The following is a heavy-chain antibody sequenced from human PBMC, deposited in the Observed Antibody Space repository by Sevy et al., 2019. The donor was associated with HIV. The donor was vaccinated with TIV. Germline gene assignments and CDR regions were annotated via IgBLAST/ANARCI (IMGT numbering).Heavy chain of an antibody. CDR3: ARHCSSISCSHAFDI. V-gene: IGHV4-34*01. CDR1: SGSFSGYY. Sequence: SETLSLTCAVYSGSFSGYYWSWIRQPPGKGLEWIGEINHSGSANYNPSLKSRVTISVDTSNNQFSLKLSSVTAADTAVHYCARHCSSISCSHAFDIWGLGTMVTVSS. CDR2: INHSGSA. D-gene: IGHD2-2*01. J-gene: IGHJ3*02.